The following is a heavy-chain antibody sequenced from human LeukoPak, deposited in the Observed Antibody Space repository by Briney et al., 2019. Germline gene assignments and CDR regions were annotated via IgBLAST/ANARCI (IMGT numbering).Heavy chain of an antibody. J-gene: IGHJ4*02. V-gene: IGHV3-74*01. Sequence: GGSLRLSCAASGFTFSSYWMRWVRQAPGKGLVWVSRINSDGSSTSYADSVKGRFTISRDNSKNTLYLQMNSLRAEDTAVYYCAKDLAGYCRSTSCHMDYWGQGTLVTVSS. CDR3: AKDLAGYCRSTSCHMDY. CDR1: GFTFSSYW. CDR2: INSDGSST. D-gene: IGHD2-2*01.